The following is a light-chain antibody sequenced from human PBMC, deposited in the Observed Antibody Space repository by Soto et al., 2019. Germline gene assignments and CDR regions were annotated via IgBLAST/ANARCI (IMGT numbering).Light chain of an antibody. CDR1: SSDVGGYNF. J-gene: IGLJ1*01. CDR3: CSYAGSNSYV. CDR2: DVT. V-gene: IGLV2-11*01. Sequence: QSALTQPRSVSGSPGQSVSISCTGNSSDVGGYNFVSWYQQHPDKASKLLIYDVTNRPSGVPDRFSGSKSGNTASLTISGLQAEDEADYYCCSYAGSNSYVFGTGTKVTVL.